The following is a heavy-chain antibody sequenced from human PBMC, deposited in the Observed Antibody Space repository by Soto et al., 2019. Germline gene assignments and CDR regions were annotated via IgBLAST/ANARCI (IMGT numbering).Heavy chain of an antibody. V-gene: IGHV1-3*05. CDR3: ARGANWVDI. CDR1: GYTFTNYR. D-gene: IGHD7-27*01. CDR2: INAGNGHT. J-gene: IGHJ3*02. Sequence: QVQLVQSGAEEKKPGASVKVSCKASGYTFTNYRMHWVRQAPGQRLEWMGWINAGNGHTKYSQKFQGRVTITRDTSASSAYMELSSLRSEDTAVYYCARGANWVDIWGQGTVVTVSS.